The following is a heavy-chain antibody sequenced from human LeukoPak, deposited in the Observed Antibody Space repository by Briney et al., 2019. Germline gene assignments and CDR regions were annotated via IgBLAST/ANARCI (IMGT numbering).Heavy chain of an antibody. V-gene: IGHV5-51*01. Sequence: GESLKISCKASGYSFTTYWIGWVRQMPGKGLEWMGIIYPGDSETTYSPSFQGQVTISADKSISTAYLQWSSLKASDTAMYYCARRVLSDAFDIWGQGTMVTVSS. CDR1: GYSFTTYW. D-gene: IGHD3-16*01. J-gene: IGHJ3*02. CDR2: IYPGDSET. CDR3: ARRVLSDAFDI.